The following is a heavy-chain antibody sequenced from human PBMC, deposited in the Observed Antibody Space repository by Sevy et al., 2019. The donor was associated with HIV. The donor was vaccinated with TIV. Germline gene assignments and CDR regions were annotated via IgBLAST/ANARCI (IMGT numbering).Heavy chain of an antibody. D-gene: IGHD1-1*01. Sequence: GGSLRLSCAASGFIFSSYVMSWVRQAPGKGLEWVSSISGSGGYTYYADSVKGRFTISRDNSNNMVYLQMNSLRAGDRAIYYCEAITTAGRDYWGQGTLVTVSS. V-gene: IGHV3-23*01. CDR2: ISGSGGYT. CDR1: GFIFSSYV. J-gene: IGHJ4*02. CDR3: EAITTAGRDY.